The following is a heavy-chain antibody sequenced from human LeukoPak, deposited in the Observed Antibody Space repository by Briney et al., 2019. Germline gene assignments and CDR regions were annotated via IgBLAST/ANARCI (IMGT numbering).Heavy chain of an antibody. J-gene: IGHJ4*02. CDR1: GYTFTGYY. V-gene: IGHV1-2*02. CDR3: ARGYGGYDPTRRFDY. Sequence: ASVKVSCKASGYTFTGYYMHWVRQAPGQGLEWMGWINPNSGGTNYAQKFQGRVTMTWDTSISTAYMELSSLRSDDTAVYYCARGYGGYDPTRRFDYWGQGTLVTVSS. D-gene: IGHD5-12*01. CDR2: INPNSGGT.